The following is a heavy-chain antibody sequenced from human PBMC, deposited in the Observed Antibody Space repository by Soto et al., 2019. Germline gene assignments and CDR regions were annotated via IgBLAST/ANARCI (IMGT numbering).Heavy chain of an antibody. J-gene: IGHJ4*02. CDR1: GYTFTSYA. D-gene: IGHD2-2*01. CDR2: INAGNGNT. CDR3: ARSLVAPTARGY. Sequence: QVQLVQSGAEVKKPGASVKVSCKASGYTFTSYALHWVRQAPGQRLEWMGWINAGNGNTKYSQKFQGRVTITRDTPEGSGYMELGSLRSEDKVVYYCARSLVAPTARGYGGQGTWIAISS. V-gene: IGHV1-3*01.